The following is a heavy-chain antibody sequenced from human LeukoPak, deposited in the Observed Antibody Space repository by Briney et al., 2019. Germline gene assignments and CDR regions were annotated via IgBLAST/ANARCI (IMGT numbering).Heavy chain of an antibody. CDR2: ISWNSGSI. CDR3: AKDMGRREFRYYFDY. J-gene: IGHJ4*02. CDR1: GFTFDDYA. V-gene: IGHV3-9*01. Sequence: PGGSLRLSCAASGFTFDDYAMHWVRQAPGKGLEWVSGISWNSGSIGYADSVKGRFTISRDNAKNSLYLQMNSLRAEDTALYYCAKDMGRREFRYYFDYWGQGTLVTVSS. D-gene: IGHD3-10*01.